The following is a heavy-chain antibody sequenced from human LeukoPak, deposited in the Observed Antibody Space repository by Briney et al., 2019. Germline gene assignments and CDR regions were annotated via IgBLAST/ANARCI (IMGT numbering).Heavy chain of an antibody. CDR1: GFTFTSSA. J-gene: IGHJ4*02. CDR2: IVVGSGNT. CDR3: AAAYGGIPVPTPDY. V-gene: IGHV1-58*02. Sequence: SVKVSCKASGFTFTSSAMQWVRQARGQRLEWIGWIVVGSGNTDYAQKFQERVTITRDMSTSTAYMELSSLRSEDTAVYYCAAAYGGIPVPTPDYWGQGTLVTVSS. D-gene: IGHD4-23*01.